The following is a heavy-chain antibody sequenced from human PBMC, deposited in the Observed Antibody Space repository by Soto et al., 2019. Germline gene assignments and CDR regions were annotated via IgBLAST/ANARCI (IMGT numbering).Heavy chain of an antibody. D-gene: IGHD3-3*02. CDR2: ISSSGRTI. CDR1: GFTFSSYE. Sequence: GGSLRLSCAASGFTFSSYEMNWVRQAPGKGLEWVSYISSSGRTIYYAGSVKGRFTISRDNAKNSLLLQMNSLRVKDTAVYYCARSPFLECNWAQGTLVTVSS. V-gene: IGHV3-48*03. J-gene: IGHJ4*02. CDR3: ARSPFLECN.